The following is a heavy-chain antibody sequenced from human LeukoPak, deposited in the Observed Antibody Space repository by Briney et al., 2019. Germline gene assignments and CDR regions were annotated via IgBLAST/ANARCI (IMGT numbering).Heavy chain of an antibody. Sequence: PSETLSLTCAVYGGSFSGYYWSWIRQPPGKGLEWIGEINHSGSTNYNPSLKSRVTISVDTSKNQFSLKLSSVTAADTAVYYCASDKTYCSGGSCYGQRHRFYGMDVWGQGTTVTVSS. D-gene: IGHD2-15*01. CDR2: INHSGST. V-gene: IGHV4-34*01. J-gene: IGHJ6*02. CDR3: ASDKTYCSGGSCYGQRHRFYGMDV. CDR1: GGSFSGYY.